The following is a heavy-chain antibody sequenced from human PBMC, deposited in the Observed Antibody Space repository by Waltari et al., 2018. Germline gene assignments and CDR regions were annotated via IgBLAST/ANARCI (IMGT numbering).Heavy chain of an antibody. CDR2: IKQDGSER. CDR1: GFTFSSYW. J-gene: IGHJ5*02. D-gene: IGHD2-2*03. CDR3: ASGFRTGTSYYGNYFDP. Sequence: EVQLVESGGGLVQPGGSLRLSCTASGFTFSSYWMVWLRPAPGKGLEWVANIKQDGSERYYVDSVKGRFTSSRDNAKSALYLQMNSLRAEDTALYYCASGFRTGTSYYGNYFDPWGHGTLVTVSS. V-gene: IGHV3-7*01.